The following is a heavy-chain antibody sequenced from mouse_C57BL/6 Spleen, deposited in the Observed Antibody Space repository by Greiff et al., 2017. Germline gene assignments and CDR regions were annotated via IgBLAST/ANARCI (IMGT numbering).Heavy chain of an antibody. D-gene: IGHD2-4*01. V-gene: IGHV6-3*01. J-gene: IGHJ3*01. CDR3: TLDYDGFAY. Sequence: EVKVEESGGGLVQPGGSMKLSCVASGFTFSNYWMNWVRQSPEKGLEWVAQIRLKSDNYATHYAESVKGRFTISRDDSKSSVYLQMNNLRAEDTGIYYCTLDYDGFAYWGQGTLVTVSA. CDR1: GFTFSNYW. CDR2: IRLKSDNYAT.